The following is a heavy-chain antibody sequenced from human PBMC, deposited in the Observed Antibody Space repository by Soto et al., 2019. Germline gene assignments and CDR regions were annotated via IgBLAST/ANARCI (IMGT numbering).Heavy chain of an antibody. CDR1: GYPVTAYY. D-gene: IGHD3-3*01. CDR2: INPATGAA. Sequence: QLHLVQSGAVVKKPGASVTVSCSASGYPVTAYYMHWVRQAPGRGLEWMGGINPATGAAKYTQTFQGRVTMSRDTAPGTVFMELRGLASEDTGVFYCARGGGVGVAGSAAFDMWGQGTLVTVSS. CDR3: ARGGGVGVAGSAAFDM. J-gene: IGHJ3*02. V-gene: IGHV1-2*02.